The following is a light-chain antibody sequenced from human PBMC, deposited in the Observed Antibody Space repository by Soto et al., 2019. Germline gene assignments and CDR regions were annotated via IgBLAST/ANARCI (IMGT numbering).Light chain of an antibody. CDR3: QVWASTAEFFV. Sequence: SYELAQPPSVSLAPGHTAKITCGGDKIGSKIVHWYKQRPGQAPVAVVFDATDRPSGIPDRISASRSGDTATLTISRVDAGDEADYYCQVWASTAEFFVFGSGTKVTVL. CDR1: KIGSKI. CDR2: DAT. V-gene: IGLV3-21*02. J-gene: IGLJ1*01.